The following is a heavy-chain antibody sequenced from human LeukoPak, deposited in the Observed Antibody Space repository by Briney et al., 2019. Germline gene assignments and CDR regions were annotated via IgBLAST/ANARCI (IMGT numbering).Heavy chain of an antibody. CDR1: GYSFTSYW. V-gene: IGHV5-51*01. D-gene: IGHD2-2*01. CDR2: IYPGGSDT. Sequence: GESLKISCKGSGYSFTSYWIGWVRQMPGKGLGWMGIIYPGGSDTRYSPSFQGQVTISADKSISTAYLQWSSLKASDTAMYYCARDHCSSTSCYEAPSGWFDPWGQGTLVTVSS. J-gene: IGHJ5*02. CDR3: ARDHCSSTSCYEAPSGWFDP.